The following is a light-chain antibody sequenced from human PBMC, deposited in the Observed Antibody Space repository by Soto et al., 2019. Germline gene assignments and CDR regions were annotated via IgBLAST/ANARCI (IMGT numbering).Light chain of an antibody. J-gene: IGLJ2*01. CDR3: CSYAGSYTFVV. V-gene: IGLV2-14*01. Sequence: QSALTQPASVSGSPGQSITISCTGTSSDVGGYNYVSWYQQHPGKAPKVMIYEVSNRPSGVSNRFSGSKSGNTASLTISGLQAEDEADYYCCSYAGSYTFVVFGGGTKVTVL. CDR1: SSDVGGYNY. CDR2: EVS.